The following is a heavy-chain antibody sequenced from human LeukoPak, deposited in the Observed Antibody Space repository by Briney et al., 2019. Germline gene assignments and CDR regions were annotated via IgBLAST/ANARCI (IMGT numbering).Heavy chain of an antibody. V-gene: IGHV1-8*01. D-gene: IGHD6-6*01. CDR2: MNPNSGNT. CDR3: ARAPPYSSSPGNDY. Sequence: ASVKVSCKASGYTFTSYDINWVRQATGQGLEWMGWMNPNSGNTGYAQKFQGRVTMTRNTSISTAYMELSSLRSEDTAVYHCARAPPYSSSPGNDYWGQGTLVTVSS. CDR1: GYTFTSYD. J-gene: IGHJ4*02.